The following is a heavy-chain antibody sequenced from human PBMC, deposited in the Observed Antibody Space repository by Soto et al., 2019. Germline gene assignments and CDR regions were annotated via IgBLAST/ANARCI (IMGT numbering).Heavy chain of an antibody. Sequence: QVQLQESGPGLVKPSGTLSLTCAVSGASISSSNWWSWVRQPPGKGLEWIGEIYHSGSTNYNPSLKSRVTISVDKSKNQFSLKLSSVTAADTAVYYCARGSIVVVPAAILNWFDPWGQGTLVTVSS. D-gene: IGHD2-2*01. CDR3: ARGSIVVVPAAILNWFDP. CDR1: GASISSSNW. CDR2: IYHSGST. V-gene: IGHV4-4*02. J-gene: IGHJ5*02.